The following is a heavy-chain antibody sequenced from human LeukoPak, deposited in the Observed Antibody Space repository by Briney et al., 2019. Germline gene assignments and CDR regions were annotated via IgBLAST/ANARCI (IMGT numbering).Heavy chain of an antibody. D-gene: IGHD5-18*01. Sequence: HSGGSLRLSCAASGFTFSSYAMSWVRQAPGKGLEWVSAISGSGGSTYYADSVKGRFTISRDNSKNTLYLQMNSLRAEDTAVYYCARGIQLWLNYYGMDVWGQGTTVTVSS. V-gene: IGHV3-23*01. CDR3: ARGIQLWLNYYGMDV. CDR1: GFTFSSYA. CDR2: ISGSGGST. J-gene: IGHJ6*02.